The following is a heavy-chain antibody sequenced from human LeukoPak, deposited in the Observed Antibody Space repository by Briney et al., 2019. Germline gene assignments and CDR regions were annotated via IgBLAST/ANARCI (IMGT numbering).Heavy chain of an antibody. D-gene: IGHD2-2*01. CDR2: IWYDGSNK. J-gene: IGHJ6*02. V-gene: IGHV3-33*01. CDR1: GFTFSSYG. CDR3: ARASVGKYQLLWAYYYGMDV. Sequence: PGGSLRLSCAASGFTFSSYGMHWVRQAPGKGLEWVAVIWYDGSNKYYADSVKGRFTISRDNSKNTPYLQMNSLRAEDTAVYYCARASVGKYQLLWAYYYGMDVWGQGTTVTVSS.